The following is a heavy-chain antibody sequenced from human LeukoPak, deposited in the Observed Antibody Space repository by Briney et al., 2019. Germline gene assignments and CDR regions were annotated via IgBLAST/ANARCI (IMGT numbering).Heavy chain of an antibody. CDR1: GFTFSDYY. V-gene: IGHV3-11*01. Sequence: GGSLRLSCAASGFTFSDYYMSWIRQAPGKGLEWVSYISSSGSTIYYADSVKGQFTISRDNAKNSLYLQMNSLRAEDTAVYYCARDGPPYDSSGYYYRDAFDIWGQGTMATVSS. J-gene: IGHJ3*02. D-gene: IGHD3-22*01. CDR3: ARDGPPYDSSGYYYRDAFDI. CDR2: ISSSGSTI.